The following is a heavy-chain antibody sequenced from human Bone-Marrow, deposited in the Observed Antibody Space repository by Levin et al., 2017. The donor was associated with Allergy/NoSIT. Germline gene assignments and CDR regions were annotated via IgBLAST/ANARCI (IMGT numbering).Heavy chain of an antibody. D-gene: IGHD3-10*01. CDR3: ARDRDFYGSGTDYYYKDV. V-gene: IGHV3-66*02. CDR1: GLTVSSYH. Sequence: GESLKISCAASGLTVSSYHMSWVRQTPGKGLEWVSVIYRAGSTYYADSVKGRFTISRDNSKNTLYLQMNSLRAEDTAVYYCARDRDFYGSGTDYYYKDVWGKGTTVTVSS. CDR2: IYRAGST. J-gene: IGHJ6*03.